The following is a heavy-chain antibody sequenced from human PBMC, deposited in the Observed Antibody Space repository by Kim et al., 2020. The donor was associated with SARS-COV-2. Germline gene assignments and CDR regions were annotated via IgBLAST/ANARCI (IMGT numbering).Heavy chain of an antibody. V-gene: IGHV3-30*04. J-gene: IGHJ4*01. D-gene: IGHD3-10*01. CDR1: GFTFSSYA. Sequence: GGSLRLSCAASGFTFSSYAMHWVRQAPGKGLEWVAVISYDGSNKYYADSVKGRFTISRDNSKNTLYLQMNSLRAEDTAVYYCARDPTSQLWLGYFDYWG. CDR2: ISYDGSNK. CDR3: ARDPTSQLWLGYFDY.